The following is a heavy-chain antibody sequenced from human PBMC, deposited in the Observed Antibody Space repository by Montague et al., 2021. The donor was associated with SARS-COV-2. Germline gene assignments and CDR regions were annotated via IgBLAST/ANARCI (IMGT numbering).Heavy chain of an antibody. CDR1: GFTFSSYS. D-gene: IGHD3-10*01. J-gene: IGHJ2*01. V-gene: IGHV3-21*01. Sequence: SLRLSCAASGFTFSSYSMNWVRQAPGKGLEWVSSISSSSSYIYYADSVKGRFTISRDNAKNSLYLQMNSLRAEDTAVYYCARASKVRGVIITWYFDLWGRGTLVTVSS. CDR3: ARASKVRGVIITWYFDL. CDR2: ISSSSSYI.